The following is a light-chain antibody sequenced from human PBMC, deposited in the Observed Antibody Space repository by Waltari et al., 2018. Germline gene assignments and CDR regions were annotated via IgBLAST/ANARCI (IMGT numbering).Light chain of an antibody. CDR2: KAS. J-gene: IGKJ4*01. V-gene: IGKV1-5*03. CDR1: QVISKW. Sequence: DIQITQSPSTLSASVGARIIFSCRASQVISKWLAWYQQKPGKAPKLLIYKASTLESGVPSRFSGSGSGTEFTLTISSLQPEDFATYYCQQYNSYSLLSFGGGTKVEIK. CDR3: QQYNSYSLLS.